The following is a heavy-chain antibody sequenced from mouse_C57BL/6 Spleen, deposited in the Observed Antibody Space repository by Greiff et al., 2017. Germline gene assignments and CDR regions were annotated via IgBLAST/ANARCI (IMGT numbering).Heavy chain of an antibody. CDR1: GFTFSSYA. Sequence: EVMLVESGGGLVKPGGSLKLSCAASGFTFSSYAMSWVRQTPEKRLEWVATISDGGSYTYYPDNVKGRFTISRDNAKNNLYLQMSHLKSEDTAMYYCARGPYYGSSYLFAYWGQGTLVTVSA. J-gene: IGHJ3*01. D-gene: IGHD1-1*01. V-gene: IGHV5-4*03. CDR3: ARGPYYGSSYLFAY. CDR2: ISDGGSYT.